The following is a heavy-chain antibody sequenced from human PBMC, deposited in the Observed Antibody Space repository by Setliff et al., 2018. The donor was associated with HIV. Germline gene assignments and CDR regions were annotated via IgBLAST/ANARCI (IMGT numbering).Heavy chain of an antibody. Sequence: LRLSCAASGFTFNSYWMHWVRQAPGKGLVWVSRISSDGSTTNYADSVKGRFTISRDNAKNTLDLQMNSLRAEDTAVYYCGRGSDTTGSPPELDPWGQGTLVTVSS. J-gene: IGHJ5*02. CDR3: GRGSDTTGSPPELDP. V-gene: IGHV3-74*01. CDR2: ISSDGSTT. D-gene: IGHD3-10*01. CDR1: GFTFNSYW.